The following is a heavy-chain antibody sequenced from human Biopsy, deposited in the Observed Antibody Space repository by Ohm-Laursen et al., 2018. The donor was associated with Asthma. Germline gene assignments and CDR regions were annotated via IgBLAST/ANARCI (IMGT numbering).Heavy chain of an antibody. Sequence: SLRLSCTASGFAVSRDYMFWVRQAPGKGLEWVSVIYSGGTSHTADSVRGRFTISRDYSKNTSYLQMRSLRAEDTAVYYCARGDSSNWSHYYFDYWGQGTLVTVSS. V-gene: IGHV3-53*01. J-gene: IGHJ4*02. CDR2: IYSGGTS. D-gene: IGHD3-22*01. CDR3: ARGDSSNWSHYYFDY. CDR1: GFAVSRDY.